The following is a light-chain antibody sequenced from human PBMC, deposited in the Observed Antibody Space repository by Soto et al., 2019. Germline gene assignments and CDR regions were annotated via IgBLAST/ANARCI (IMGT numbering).Light chain of an antibody. V-gene: IGKV1-39*01. CDR3: QQGYRTPLH. J-gene: IGKJ2*01. CDR2: AAS. CDR1: QSISSY. Sequence: DIQMTQSPSSLSASVGDRVTITCRASQSISSYLNWYQQKPGKAPKLLIYAASSLQSGVPSRFSGSGSGTDFTLTNNRLPSEDFGTYYCQQGYRTPLHFGQGTKLEIK.